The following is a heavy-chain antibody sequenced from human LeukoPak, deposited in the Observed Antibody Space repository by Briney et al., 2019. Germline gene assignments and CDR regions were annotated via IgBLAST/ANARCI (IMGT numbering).Heavy chain of an antibody. J-gene: IGHJ4*02. CDR1: GFTVSSNY. CDR2: IYSGGST. CDR3: ARAGGQFYYGSGTTGGYFDY. V-gene: IGHV3-53*01. Sequence: GGSLRLSCAASGFTVSSNYMSWVRQAPGKGLEWVSVIYSGGSTYYADSVKGRFTISRDNSKNTLYLQMNSLRAEDTAVYYCARAGGQFYYGSGTTGGYFDYWGQGTLVTVSS. D-gene: IGHD3-10*01.